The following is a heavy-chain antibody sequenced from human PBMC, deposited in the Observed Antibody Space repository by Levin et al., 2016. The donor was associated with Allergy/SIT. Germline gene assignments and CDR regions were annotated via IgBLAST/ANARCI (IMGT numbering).Heavy chain of an antibody. D-gene: IGHD3-3*01. V-gene: IGHV3-48*01. CDR3: AREPQNDFWSGYSSYYGMDV. CDR2: ISSSSSTI. J-gene: IGHJ6*02. Sequence: WIRQPPGKGLEWVSYISSSSSTIYYADSVKGRFTISRDNAKNSLYLQMNSLRAEDTAVYYCAREPQNDFWSGYSSYYGMDVWGQGTTVTVSS.